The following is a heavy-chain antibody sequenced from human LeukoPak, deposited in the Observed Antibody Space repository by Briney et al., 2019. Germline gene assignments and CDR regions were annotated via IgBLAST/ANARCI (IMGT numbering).Heavy chain of an antibody. CDR1: GYTFTGYY. J-gene: IGHJ6*02. Sequence: ASVKDSCKASGYTFTGYYMHWVRQAPGQGLEWMGWINPDNGGTKYAQKFQGRVTMTRDTSITTAYTELSRLRSDDAAVYYCARDGSTSGYYDYYYGMDVWGQGTTVTVSS. CDR2: INPDNGGT. CDR3: ARDGSTSGYYDYYYGMDV. D-gene: IGHD5-12*01. V-gene: IGHV1-2*02.